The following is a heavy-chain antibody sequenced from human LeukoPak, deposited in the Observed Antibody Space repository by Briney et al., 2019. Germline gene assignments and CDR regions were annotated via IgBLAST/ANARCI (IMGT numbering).Heavy chain of an antibody. V-gene: IGHV3-7*03. CDR3: VRGGDSSNRKRSLGF. D-gene: IGHD6-13*01. CDR2: IKQDGTEK. Sequence: GGSLRLSCAASGFTFSSYAMSWVRQAPGKGLERVANIKQDGTEKYYVDSVKGRFTISRDNAKNSLYLQMNSLKTEDTAVYYCVRGGDSSNRKRSLGFWGQGTLVTVSS. CDR1: GFTFSSYA. J-gene: IGHJ4*02.